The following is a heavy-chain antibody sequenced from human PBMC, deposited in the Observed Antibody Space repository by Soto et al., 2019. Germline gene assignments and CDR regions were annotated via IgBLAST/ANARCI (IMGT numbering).Heavy chain of an antibody. CDR2: VIPIFGTA. J-gene: IGHJ6*02. CDR1: GGTFSSYA. Sequence: GASVKVSCKASGGTFSSYAISWVRQAPGQGLEWMGGVIPIFGTANYAQKFQGRVTITADESTSTAYMELSSLRSEDTAVYYCARERYGGGYYYGMDVWGQGTTVTVSS. CDR3: ARERYGGGYYYGMDV. D-gene: IGHD1-26*01. V-gene: IGHV1-69*13.